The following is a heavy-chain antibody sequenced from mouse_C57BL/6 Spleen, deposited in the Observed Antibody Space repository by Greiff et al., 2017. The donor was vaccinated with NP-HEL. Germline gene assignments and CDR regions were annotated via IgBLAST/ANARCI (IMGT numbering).Heavy chain of an antibody. D-gene: IGHD3-3*01. CDR2: IYPGGGYT. V-gene: IGHV1-63*01. CDR3: ARKGDNYFDY. CDR1: GYTFTNYW. J-gene: IGHJ2*01. Sequence: VQLQQSGAELVRPGTSVKMSCKASGYTFTNYWIGWAKQRPGHGLEWIGDIYPGGGYTNYNEKFKGKATLTADKSSSTADMQFSSLTSEDSAIYYCARKGDNYFDYWGQGTTLTVSS.